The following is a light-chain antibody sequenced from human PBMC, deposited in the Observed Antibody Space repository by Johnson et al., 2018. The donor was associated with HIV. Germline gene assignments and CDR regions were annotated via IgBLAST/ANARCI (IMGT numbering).Light chain of an antibody. CDR3: GTWVSSLSAAV. CDR2: ENN. Sequence: QSVLTQPPSVSAAPGQKVTISCSGSCSNIGNNYVSWYQQLPGTAPKLLIYENNKRPSGTPDRSSGSPSVTSATLGITGLQTGDEADYYFGTWVSSLSAAVFGTGTQVTVL. V-gene: IGLV1-51*02. J-gene: IGLJ1*01. CDR1: CSNIGNNY.